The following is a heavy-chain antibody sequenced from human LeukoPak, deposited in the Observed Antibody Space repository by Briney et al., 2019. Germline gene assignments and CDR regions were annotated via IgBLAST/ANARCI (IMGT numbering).Heavy chain of an antibody. CDR2: MHGSGSP. J-gene: IGHJ3*02. V-gene: IGHV4-59*02. CDR1: GASVRSDH. CDR3: ARDPSINAFDI. Sequence: SETLSLTCSVSGASVRSDHWNWIRQSPGKGLEWIAYMHGSGSPNYNPSLASRLTLSVDATENQLSLKLSSVTAADTAVYFCARDPSINAFDIWGPGTLVTDSS.